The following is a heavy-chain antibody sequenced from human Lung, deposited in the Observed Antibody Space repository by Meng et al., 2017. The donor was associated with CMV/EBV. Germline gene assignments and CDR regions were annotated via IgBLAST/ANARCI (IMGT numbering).Heavy chain of an antibody. V-gene: IGHV3-30*04. Sequence: LSLTCAASGFTFSNYAMHWVRQAPGKGLDWVAVISSDGSNKEYADPVKGRFTISRDNSKNTLYLHMTSLRAEDTAVYYCARDRLYYYDTSGYYYPRYVHHWGQGTLVTVSS. CDR3: ARDRLYYYDTSGYYYPRYVHH. CDR2: ISSDGSNK. D-gene: IGHD3-22*01. J-gene: IGHJ1*01. CDR1: GFTFSNYA.